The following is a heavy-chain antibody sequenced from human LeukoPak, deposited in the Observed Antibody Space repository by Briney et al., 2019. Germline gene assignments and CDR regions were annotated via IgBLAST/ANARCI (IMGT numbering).Heavy chain of an antibody. CDR1: GYTFTGYY. J-gene: IGHJ4*02. D-gene: IGHD1-26*01. CDR2: INPNSGGT. Sequence: ASVKVSCKASGYTFTGYYMHWVRQAPGQGLEWMGWINPNSGGTNYAQKFQGRVTMTRDTSISTAYMELSRLRSDDTAVYYCARGSQKIVGATIDYWGQGTLVTVSS. CDR3: ARGSQKIVGATIDY. V-gene: IGHV1-2*02.